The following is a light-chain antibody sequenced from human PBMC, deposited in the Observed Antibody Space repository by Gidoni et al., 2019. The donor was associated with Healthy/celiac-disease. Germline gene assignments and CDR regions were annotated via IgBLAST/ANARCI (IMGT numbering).Light chain of an antibody. CDR2: AAS. J-gene: IGKJ1*01. CDR3: LQDYNYPWT. CDR1: QGIRND. V-gene: IGKV1-6*01. Sequence: AIQMTQSPSSLSASVGDRVTITCRASQGIRNDLGWYQQKPGKAPKLLIYAASSLQGGVPARCSGSGSGTDFTLTISSLQHEDFATYYCLQDYNYPWTFGQGTKVEIK.